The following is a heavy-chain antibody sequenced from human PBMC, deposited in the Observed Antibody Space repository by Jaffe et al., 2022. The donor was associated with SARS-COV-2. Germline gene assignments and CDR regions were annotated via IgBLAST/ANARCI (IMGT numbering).Heavy chain of an antibody. D-gene: IGHD2-15*01. V-gene: IGHV3-7*01. CDR2: IKQDGSEK. CDR1: GFTFSSYW. CDR3: ARESPNLRPDIVVVVAATGWDY. Sequence: EVQLVESGGGLVQPGGSLRLSCAASGFTFSSYWMSWVRQAPGKGLEWVANIKQDGSEKYYVDSVKGRFTISRDNAKNSLYLQMNSLRAEDTAVYYCARESPNLRPDIVVVVAATGWDYWGQGTLVTVSS. J-gene: IGHJ4*02.